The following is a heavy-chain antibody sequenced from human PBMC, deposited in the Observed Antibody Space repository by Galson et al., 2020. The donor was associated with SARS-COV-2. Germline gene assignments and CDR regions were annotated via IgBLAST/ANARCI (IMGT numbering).Heavy chain of an antibody. D-gene: IGHD3-9*01. V-gene: IGHV4-39*07. CDR2: TYHSGSP. CDR3: ASVFDYFDP. J-gene: IGHJ5*02. CDR1: GGSISRSRYY. Sequence: SETLSLTCTVSGGSISRSRYYLAWVRQPPGTGLEWIGSTYHSGSPYYNPSLMRRVTISVDTSKNQFSLKLTSVTAADTATYYCASVFDYFDPWGQGALVTVSS.